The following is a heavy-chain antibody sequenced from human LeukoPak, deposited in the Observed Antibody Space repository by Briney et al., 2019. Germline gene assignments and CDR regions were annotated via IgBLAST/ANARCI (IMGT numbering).Heavy chain of an antibody. J-gene: IGHJ4*02. CDR2: IYYSGST. V-gene: IGHV4-31*03. CDR1: GGSISSGGYY. D-gene: IGHD2-15*01. Sequence: SETLSLTCTVSGGSISSGGYYWSWIRQHPGKGLEWIGYIYYSGSTYYNPSLKSRVTISVDTSKNQFSLKLSSVTAADTAVYYCARGQRDVGYCSGGSCYSQDYWGQGTLVTVSS. CDR3: ARGQRDVGYCSGGSCYSQDY.